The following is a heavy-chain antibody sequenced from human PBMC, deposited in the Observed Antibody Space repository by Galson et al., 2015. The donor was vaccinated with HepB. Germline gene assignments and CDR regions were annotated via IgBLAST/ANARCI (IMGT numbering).Heavy chain of an antibody. D-gene: IGHD3-3*01. CDR2: MNTNTGKP. J-gene: IGHJ6*03. Sequence: SVKVSCKASGYTFTDYVVNWVRQAPGQGLEWMGWMNTNTGKPTYAPGFAGRFVFSLDTSVTTAYLQISSLETDYTAVYYCARSPLRFLDWLPYYDYYYMDVWGEGTTVTVSS. CDR3: ARSPLRFLDWLPYYDYYYMDV. CDR1: GYTFTDYV. V-gene: IGHV7-4-1*02.